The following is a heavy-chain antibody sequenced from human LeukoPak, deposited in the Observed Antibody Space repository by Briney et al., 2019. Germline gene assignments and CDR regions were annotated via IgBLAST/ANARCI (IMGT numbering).Heavy chain of an antibody. CDR2: TVGSGPDT. CDR3: TKAPLRSCTGAFCYPFGY. J-gene: IGHJ4*02. D-gene: IGHD2-8*02. V-gene: IGHV3-23*01. CDR1: GFTFTNYA. Sequence: PGGSLRLSCAASGFTFTNYAMSWVRQTPGKGLEWVSATVGSGPDTYHADSVKGRFTVSRDNSRNTLYLQMNSLRVEDTAVYYCTKAPLRSCTGAFCYPFGYWGQGTLVTVSS.